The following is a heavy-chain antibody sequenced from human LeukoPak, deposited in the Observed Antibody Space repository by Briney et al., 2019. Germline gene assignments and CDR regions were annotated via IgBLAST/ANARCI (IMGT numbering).Heavy chain of an antibody. V-gene: IGHV4-34*01. CDR1: GVSFSGYY. J-gene: IGHJ4*02. CDR2: INHSGST. CDR3: ASSTIAVAGSGGFDY. Sequence: PSETLSLTCAVYGVSFSGYYWSWIRQPPGKGLEWIGEINHSGSTNYNPSLKSRVTISVDTSKNQFSLKLSSVTAADTAVYYCASSTIAVAGSGGFDYWGQGTLVTVSS. D-gene: IGHD6-19*01.